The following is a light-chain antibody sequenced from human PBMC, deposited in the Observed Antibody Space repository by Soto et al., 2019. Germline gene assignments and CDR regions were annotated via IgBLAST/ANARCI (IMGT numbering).Light chain of an antibody. CDR3: QQFGTIPFT. Sequence: ELVLTQSPGTLSLSPGERATLSCRASQSVSSTYLGWYQQKPGQAPRLLISGASNRATGIPDRFSGSGSGTDFTLTISRLAPEDCAEYDCQQFGTIPFTLGPGTKVDV. CDR2: GAS. J-gene: IGKJ3*01. V-gene: IGKV3-20*01. CDR1: QSVSSTY.